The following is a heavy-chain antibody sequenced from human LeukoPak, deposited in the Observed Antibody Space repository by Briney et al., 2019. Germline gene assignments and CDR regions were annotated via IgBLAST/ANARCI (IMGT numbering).Heavy chain of an antibody. CDR1: GVSISSGDYY. Sequence: SETLSLTCTVSGVSISSGDYYWSWIRQTPGKGLEWIGYIYYNGDTYYNPSLKSRVTISRDTSENQFSLKLSSVTAADTAVYYCARDLFRITSLWGQGTLVTASS. D-gene: IGHD1-14*01. V-gene: IGHV4-30-4*08. CDR3: ARDLFRITSL. J-gene: IGHJ4*02. CDR2: IYYNGDT.